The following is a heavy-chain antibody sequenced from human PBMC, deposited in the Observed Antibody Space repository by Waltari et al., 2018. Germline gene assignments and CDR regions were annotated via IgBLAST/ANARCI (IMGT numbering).Heavy chain of an antibody. CDR3: ARASLRFFDGVALGSDAFDM. Sequence: QVHLQQWGAGLLKPSATLSLNCAVSGGSLSGHLWTWIRQPPGKGLEWIGEINPSGRTNYTPSLKSRVTMSLDRSKNQLSLKLTSVTAADTAVYYCARASLRFFDGVALGSDAFDMWGQGTLVTVSS. V-gene: IGHV4-34*01. CDR2: INPSGRT. J-gene: IGHJ3*02. CDR1: GGSLSGHL. D-gene: IGHD3-9*01.